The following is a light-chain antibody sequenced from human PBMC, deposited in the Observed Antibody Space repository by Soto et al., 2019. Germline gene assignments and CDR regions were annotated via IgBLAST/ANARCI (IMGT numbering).Light chain of an antibody. J-gene: IGLJ2*01. V-gene: IGLV7-46*01. CDR1: TGAVTSGHY. CDR3: LLSYSGARVV. Sequence: QAVVTQEPSLTVSPGGTVTLTCGSSTGAVTSGHYPYWFQQKPGQAPRTLIYDTSNKHSWTPARFSGSLLGGKAALTLSGALPEDEVEYYCLLSYSGARVVFGGGTKLTVL. CDR2: DTS.